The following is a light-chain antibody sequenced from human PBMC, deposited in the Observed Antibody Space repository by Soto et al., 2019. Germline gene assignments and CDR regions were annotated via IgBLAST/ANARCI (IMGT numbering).Light chain of an antibody. CDR1: SSNIGSNT. J-gene: IGLJ2*01. V-gene: IGLV1-44*01. CDR3: AAWDDSLNGHVV. CDR2: SNN. Sequence: QPMLTQPPSASGTPGQRVTISCSGSSSNIGSNTVNWYQQLPGTAPKLLIYSNNQRPSGVPDRFSGSKSGTSASLAISGLQSEDEADYYCAAWDDSLNGHVVFGGGTKVTVL.